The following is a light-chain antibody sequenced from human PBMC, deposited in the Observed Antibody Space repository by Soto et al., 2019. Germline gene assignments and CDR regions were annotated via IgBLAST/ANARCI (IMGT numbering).Light chain of an antibody. J-gene: IGKJ1*01. CDR2: GAS. CDR3: LQYGSSAWT. Sequence: EIVLTPAPGTLSLSPGERATLSCRASQSVSSSYLAWYHQKPGQAPRLRIYGASSRATGIPDRFSGSGSGIPFPLTLSRLEPEEVAVYYCLQYGSSAWTFRQGNKLEIK. CDR1: QSVSSSY. V-gene: IGKV3-20*01.